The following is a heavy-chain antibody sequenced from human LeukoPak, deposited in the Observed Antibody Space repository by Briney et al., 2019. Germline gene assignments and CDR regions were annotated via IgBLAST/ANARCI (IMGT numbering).Heavy chain of an antibody. CDR1: GFTFDDHG. CDR3: LVTTRSRGFDY. CDR2: ISWSGHRT. Sequence: GGSLRLSCAASGFTFDDHGVSWVRQLPGKGLKWVSGISWSGHRTGYSDSVEGRFTISRDNPKNSVYLQMSSLRAEDTAVYYCLVTTRSRGFDYWGQGTLVTVSS. V-gene: IGHV3-20*04. D-gene: IGHD1/OR15-1a*01. J-gene: IGHJ4*02.